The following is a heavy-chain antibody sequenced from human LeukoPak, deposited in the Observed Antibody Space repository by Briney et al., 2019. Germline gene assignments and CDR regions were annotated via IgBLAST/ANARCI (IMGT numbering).Heavy chain of an antibody. CDR3: ARPGTPGIAAAGTGWYFDL. CDR1: GGTFSSYA. D-gene: IGHD6-13*01. J-gene: IGHJ2*01. Sequence: ASVKVSCKASGGTFSSYAISWVRQAPGQGLEWMGGIIPIFGTANYAQKFQGRVTITADESTSTAYMELSSLRSEDTAVYYCARPGTPGIAAAGTGWYFDLWGRGTLVTVSS. CDR2: IIPIFGTA. V-gene: IGHV1-69*01.